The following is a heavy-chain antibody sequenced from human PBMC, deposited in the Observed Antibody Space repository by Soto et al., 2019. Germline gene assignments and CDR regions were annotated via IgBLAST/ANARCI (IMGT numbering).Heavy chain of an antibody. J-gene: IGHJ4*02. V-gene: IGHV3-11*04. CDR3: ARRHSSGWYFDF. CDR2: ISSSGSTI. D-gene: IGHD6-19*01. CDR1: GFTFSDYY. Sequence: PGGSLRLSCAASGFTFSDYYMSWIRQAPGKGLEWVSYISSSGSTIYYADSVKGRFTISRDNAQNSLYLQMNSLRAEDTAVYYCARRHSSGWYFDFWGQGTLVTVSS.